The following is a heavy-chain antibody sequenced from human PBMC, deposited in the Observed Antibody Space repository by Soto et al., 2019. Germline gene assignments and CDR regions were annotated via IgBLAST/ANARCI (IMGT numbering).Heavy chain of an antibody. V-gene: IGHV3-30-3*01. D-gene: IGHD6-6*01. CDR3: ARSRSYSSSFWFDP. J-gene: IGHJ5*02. Sequence: PGGSLRLSCAASGFTFSSYAMHWVRQAPGKGLEWVAVISYDGSNKYYADSVKGRFTISRDNSKNTLYLQMNSLRAEDTAVYYCARSRSYSSSFWFDPWGQGTLVTVSS. CDR1: GFTFSSYA. CDR2: ISYDGSNK.